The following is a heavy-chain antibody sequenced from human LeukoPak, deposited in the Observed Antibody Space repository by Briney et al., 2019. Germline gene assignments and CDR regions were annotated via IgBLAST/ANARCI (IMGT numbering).Heavy chain of an antibody. V-gene: IGHV3-30-3*01. Sequence: PGRSLRLSCAASGFTFSSYAMHWVRQAPGKGLEWVAVISYDGSNKYYADSVKGRLTISRDNSKNTLYLQMNSLRAEDTAVYYCARGKTDTAMVVDYWGQGTLVTVSS. J-gene: IGHJ4*02. CDR1: GFTFSSYA. D-gene: IGHD5-18*01. CDR2: ISYDGSNK. CDR3: ARGKTDTAMVVDY.